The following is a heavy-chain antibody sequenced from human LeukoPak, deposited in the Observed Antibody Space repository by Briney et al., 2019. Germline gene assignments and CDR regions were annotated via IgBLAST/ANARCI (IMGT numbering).Heavy chain of an antibody. CDR1: GFTFNSYA. V-gene: IGHV3-30-3*01. D-gene: IGHD4-23*01. J-gene: IGHJ3*02. CDR3: ATDGGNEDI. Sequence: GGSLRLSCAASGFTFNSYAMHWVRQAPGKGLEWVAVISYDGGNKYYADSVRGRFTISRDNSKNTLYLQMNSLRAEDTAVYYCATDGGNEDIWGQGTMVTVSS. CDR2: ISYDGGNK.